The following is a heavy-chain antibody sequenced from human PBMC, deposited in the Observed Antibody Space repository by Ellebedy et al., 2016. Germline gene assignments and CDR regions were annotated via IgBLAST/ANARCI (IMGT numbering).Heavy chain of an antibody. D-gene: IGHD4-17*01. CDR2: ISAGGDIT. Sequence: GESLKISCVASGFTFGNFFMSWVRQAPGGGLEWVSTISAGGDITFSADSVKGRFTISRDNSRDTLYLQMNSLRAEDTAVYYCYYGHYSASWGQGTLVTVSS. CDR3: YYGHYSAS. CDR1: GFTFGNFF. V-gene: IGHV3-23*01. J-gene: IGHJ4*02.